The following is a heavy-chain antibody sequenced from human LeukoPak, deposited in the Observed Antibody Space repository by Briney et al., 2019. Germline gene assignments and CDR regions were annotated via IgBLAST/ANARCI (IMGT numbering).Heavy chain of an antibody. CDR1: GGSFSGYY. V-gene: IGHV4-34*01. Sequence: PSETLSLTCAVYGGSFSGYYWSWIRQPPGKGLEWIGEINHSGSTNYNPSLKSRVTISVDTSKNQFSLKLSSVTPADTAVYYCARGGVRGVISYARVGGTPRWFDPWGQGTLVTVSS. CDR2: INHSGST. CDR3: ARGGVRGVISYARVGGTPRWFDP. D-gene: IGHD3-10*01. J-gene: IGHJ5*02.